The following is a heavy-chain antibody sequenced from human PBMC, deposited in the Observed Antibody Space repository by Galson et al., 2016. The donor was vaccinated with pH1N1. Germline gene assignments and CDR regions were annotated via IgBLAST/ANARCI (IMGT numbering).Heavy chain of an antibody. CDR1: GYTFASYA. Sequence: SVKVSCKASGYTFASYAINWVRQVPGQGLEWMGWTHTTTGDPSYGQGFTGRFVFSLDTSVTTAYLQISSLKTEDGAVYYCARESYRCSGGSCYFDSWGQGTLVTVSS. CDR2: THTTTGDP. D-gene: IGHD2-15*01. V-gene: IGHV7-4-1*02. CDR3: ARESYRCSGGSCYFDS. J-gene: IGHJ4*02.